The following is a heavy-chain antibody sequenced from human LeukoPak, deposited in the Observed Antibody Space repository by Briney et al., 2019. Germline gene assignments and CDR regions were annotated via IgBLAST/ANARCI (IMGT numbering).Heavy chain of an antibody. CDR1: GFKFADYA. Sequence: PGGSLRLSYAASGFKFADYAIHWARQAPGDGMEWLSGVNWNSGRLGYADSVKGRSTISRDNAKNSLYLQMNSLRAEDTALYYCTKEQPGRFSPYYYYYMDVWGEGTTVTVSS. CDR2: VNWNSGRL. D-gene: IGHD1-26*01. CDR3: TKEQPGRFSPYYYYYMDV. J-gene: IGHJ6*03. V-gene: IGHV3-9*01.